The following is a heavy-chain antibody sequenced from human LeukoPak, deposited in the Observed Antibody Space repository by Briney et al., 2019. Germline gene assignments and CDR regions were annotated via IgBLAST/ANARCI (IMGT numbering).Heavy chain of an antibody. CDR1: GGSFSGYY. Sequence: SETLSLTCAVYGGSFSGYYWSWIRQPPGKGLEWIGEINHSGSTNYNPSLKSRVTISVDTSKNQFSLKLSSVTAADTAVYYCAVSSLGYCSSTSCPGAFDIWGQGTMVTVSS. J-gene: IGHJ3*02. V-gene: IGHV4-34*01. CDR2: INHSGST. D-gene: IGHD2-2*01. CDR3: AVSSLGYCSSTSCPGAFDI.